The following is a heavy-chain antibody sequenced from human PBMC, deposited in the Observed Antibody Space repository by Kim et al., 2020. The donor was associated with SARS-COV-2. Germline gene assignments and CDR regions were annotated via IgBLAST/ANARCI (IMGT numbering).Heavy chain of an antibody. J-gene: IGHJ6*02. V-gene: IGHV3-23*01. D-gene: IGHD3-3*01. Sequence: GGSLRLSCAASGFTFSSYAMSWVRQAPGKGLEWVSAISGSGGSTYYADSVKGRFTISRDNSKNTLYLQMNSLRAEDTAVYYCAKDTKFLEWFMYYYGMDVWGQGTTVTVSS. CDR2: ISGSGGST. CDR1: GFTFSSYA. CDR3: AKDTKFLEWFMYYYGMDV.